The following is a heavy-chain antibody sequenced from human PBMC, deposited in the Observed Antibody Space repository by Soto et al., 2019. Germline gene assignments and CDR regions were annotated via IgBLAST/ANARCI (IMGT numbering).Heavy chain of an antibody. Sequence: QVQLVESGGGLVKPGGSLRLAFAASGFSFGDSYMSWVRQAPGKGLEWLSYISGGSSYTNYADSVKGRFTISRENAKRSLYLEMNSLRADDTAVYYCAKTIVAASGYYFDHWGHGNLVTVSS. CDR3: AKTIVAASGYYFDH. D-gene: IGHD2-21*01. CDR1: GFSFGDSY. CDR2: ISGGSSYT. J-gene: IGHJ4*01. V-gene: IGHV3-11*06.